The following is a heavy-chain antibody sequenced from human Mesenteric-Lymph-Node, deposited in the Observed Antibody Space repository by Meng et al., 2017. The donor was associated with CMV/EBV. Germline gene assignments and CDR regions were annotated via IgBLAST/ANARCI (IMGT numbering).Heavy chain of an antibody. D-gene: IGHD4-17*01. Sequence: GESLKISCAASGFSFSSYSMNWVRQAPGRGLEWVSSISISGSNIYYADSVKGRFTVSRDNAKNSLYLLMNSLRAEDTAVYYCARVPYGDYPYWGQGTLVTVSS. CDR1: GFSFSSYS. CDR2: ISISGSNI. CDR3: ARVPYGDYPY. V-gene: IGHV3-21*01. J-gene: IGHJ4*02.